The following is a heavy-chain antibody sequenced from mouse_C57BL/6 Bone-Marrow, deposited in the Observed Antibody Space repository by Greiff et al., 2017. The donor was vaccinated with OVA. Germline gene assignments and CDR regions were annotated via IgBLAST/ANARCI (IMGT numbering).Heavy chain of an antibody. CDR1: GFTFSSYG. CDR2: ISSGGSYT. V-gene: IGHV5-6*01. CDR3: ARQRPGGMDY. Sequence: EVQLVESGGDLVKPGGSLKLSCAASGFTFSSYGMSWVRQTPDKRLEWVATISSGGSYTYYPDSVKGRFTISRDNAKNTLYLQMSSLKSEDTAMYDCARQRPGGMDYGGQGTSVSVSS. J-gene: IGHJ4*01.